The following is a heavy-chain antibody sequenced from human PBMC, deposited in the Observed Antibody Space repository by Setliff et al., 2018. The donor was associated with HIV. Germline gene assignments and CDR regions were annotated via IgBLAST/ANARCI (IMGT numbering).Heavy chain of an antibody. CDR2: IYYSGST. V-gene: IGHV4-31*03. Sequence: PSETLSLTCTVSGGSISSGSYYWSWIRQHPGKGLEYIGYIYYSGSTYYNPSLKSRVTISVDTSKNQFSLRLNSVTAADTAVYYCARDGIYDYSNYVDAFDIWGQGTMVTVSS. J-gene: IGHJ3*02. CDR3: ARDGIYDYSNYVDAFDI. D-gene: IGHD4-4*01. CDR1: GGSISSGSYY.